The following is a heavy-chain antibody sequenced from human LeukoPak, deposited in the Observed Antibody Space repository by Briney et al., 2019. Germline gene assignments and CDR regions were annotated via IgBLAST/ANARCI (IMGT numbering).Heavy chain of an antibody. CDR2: IWYDGSKK. Sequence: GGSLRLSCAASGFTFSSYGTHWVRQAPGKGLERVAVIWYDGSKKNYADSVKGRFTISRDNSKNTLYLEMNSLRAEDTAVYYCARPRTYGDGDAFDMWGQGTMVTVSS. CDR3: ARPRTYGDGDAFDM. D-gene: IGHD4-17*01. CDR1: GFTFSSYG. V-gene: IGHV3-33*01. J-gene: IGHJ3*02.